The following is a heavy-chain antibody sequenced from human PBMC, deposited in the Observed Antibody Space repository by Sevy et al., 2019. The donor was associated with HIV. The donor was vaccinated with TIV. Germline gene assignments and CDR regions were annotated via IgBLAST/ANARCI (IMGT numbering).Heavy chain of an antibody. J-gene: IGHJ4*02. CDR2: LYSSVIT. CDR1: GGSISSYY. Sequence: SETLSLTCTISGGSISSYYWSWIRQPAGKGLEWIGRLYSSVITEYNPSLKSRVTMSLDTSKKQFSLKLSSVTAADTAVYYCARSFPFDYRGQGTLVTVSS. CDR3: ARSFPFDY. V-gene: IGHV4-4*07.